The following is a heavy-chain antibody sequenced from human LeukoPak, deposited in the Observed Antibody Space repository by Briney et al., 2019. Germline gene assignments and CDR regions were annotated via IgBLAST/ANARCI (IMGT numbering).Heavy chain of an antibody. Sequence: SVKVSCKASGGTFSSYAISWVRQAPGQGLEGMGGIIPMFGTTDYAQKFQGRLTITADKSTTTAYMELSSLRSEDTAVYYCAGDIAASNWFDPWGQGTLVTVSS. J-gene: IGHJ5*02. CDR3: AGDIAASNWFDP. V-gene: IGHV1-69*06. D-gene: IGHD6-13*01. CDR1: GGTFSSYA. CDR2: IIPMFGTT.